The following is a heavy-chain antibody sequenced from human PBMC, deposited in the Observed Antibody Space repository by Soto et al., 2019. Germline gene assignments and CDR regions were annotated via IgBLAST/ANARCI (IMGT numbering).Heavy chain of an antibody. CDR2: ISYDVTNK. CDR1: GFSFSSYG. CDR3: AKDLRIAVAGTDYFDS. J-gene: IGHJ4*02. D-gene: IGHD6-19*01. Sequence: GGSLRLSCAASGFSFSSYGMHWARQAPGKGLEWVAVISYDVTNKYYADSVKGRFTISRDNSKNTLYLQMNSLRAEDTAEYYCAKDLRIAVAGTDYFDSWGQGTLVTVSS. V-gene: IGHV3-30*18.